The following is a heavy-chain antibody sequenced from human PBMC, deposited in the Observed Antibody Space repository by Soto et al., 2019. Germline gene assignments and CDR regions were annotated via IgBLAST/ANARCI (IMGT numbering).Heavy chain of an antibody. CDR1: GFTFSAYA. D-gene: IGHD6-13*01. CDR2: ISSRGDTT. CDR3: ANSFSPSSTNWHSHFHH. Sequence: EVQLLESGGDLVQPGGSLRLSCVASGFTFSAYAMSWVRQAPGKGLEWVSAISSRGDTTYHADSVRGRFTISRDNSKNTLYLQLSRLRAEDTAVYYCANSFSPSSTNWHSHFHHWGQGTLVTVSS. V-gene: IGHV3-23*01. J-gene: IGHJ4*02.